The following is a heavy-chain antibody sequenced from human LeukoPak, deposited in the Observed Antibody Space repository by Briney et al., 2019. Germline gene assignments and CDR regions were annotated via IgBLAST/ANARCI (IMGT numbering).Heavy chain of an antibody. D-gene: IGHD6-13*01. CDR2: MNPNTGNT. J-gene: IGHJ6*02. CDR3: ARGQKDNGVSSSWYYYGMDV. Sequence: ASVKVSCEASGYTFTSSDINWVRQATGQGLEWMGWMNPNTGNTEYAQKFQGRVTMTSNTSISTAYMELSSLRSEDTAVYYCARGQKDNGVSSSWYYYGMDVWGQGTTVTVSS. V-gene: IGHV1-8*01. CDR1: GYTFTSSD.